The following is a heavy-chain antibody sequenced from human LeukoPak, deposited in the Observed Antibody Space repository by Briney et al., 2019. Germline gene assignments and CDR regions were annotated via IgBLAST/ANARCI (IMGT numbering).Heavy chain of an antibody. D-gene: IGHD6-13*01. V-gene: IGHV3-7*01. CDR2: IKQNGSEK. CDR1: GFSFSTYW. Sequence: GGSLRLSCAASGFSFSTYWMSWVRQAPGKGLEWVANIKQNGSEKHYVDSVKGRFTISRDNAKNSLYLQMSSLRVEDTAVYYCARQVSSSWLDYWGQGTLVTVSS. J-gene: IGHJ4*02. CDR3: ARQVSSSWLDY.